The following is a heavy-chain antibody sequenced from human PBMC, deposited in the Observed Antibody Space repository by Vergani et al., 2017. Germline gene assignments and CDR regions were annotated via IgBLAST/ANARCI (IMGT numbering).Heavy chain of an antibody. Sequence: QLQLQESGPGLVKPSETLSLTCTVSGGSISSSSYYWGWIRQPPGKGLEWIGSIYYSGSTYYNPSLKSRVTISVDTSKNQFSLKLSSVTAADTAVYYCARVVIYCSGGSCYSGYNWFDPWGQGTLVTVSS. D-gene: IGHD2-15*01. V-gene: IGHV4-39*07. J-gene: IGHJ5*02. CDR1: GGSISSSSYY. CDR3: ARVVIYCSGGSCYSGYNWFDP. CDR2: IYYSGST.